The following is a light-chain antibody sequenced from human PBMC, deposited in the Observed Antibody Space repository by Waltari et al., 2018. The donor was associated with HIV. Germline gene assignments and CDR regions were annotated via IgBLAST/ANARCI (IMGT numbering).Light chain of an antibody. CDR3: SSYTTSSTVV. J-gene: IGLJ3*02. CDR2: EVN. V-gene: IGLV2-14*01. Sequence: QSALTQPASVSGSPGQSITISCTATSSDVGDSKYVSWYQPYPGKAPKLMIYEVNNRPSGVSNRFSGSKSGHTASLTISGLQTEDEGDYYCSSYTTSSTVVFGGGTKLTVL. CDR1: SSDVGDSKY.